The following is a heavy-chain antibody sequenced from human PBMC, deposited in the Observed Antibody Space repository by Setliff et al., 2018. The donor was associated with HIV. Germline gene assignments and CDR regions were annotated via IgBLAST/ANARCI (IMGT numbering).Heavy chain of an antibody. Sequence: PSETLSLTCTVPGGSISSSSHYWGWIRQPPGKGLEWIGSIYYSGGTYYNPSLKSRVTISVDTSKNQFSLMLDSVTAADTAVYYCARHICGTTACYAVDVWGPGTMVTVSS. J-gene: IGHJ3*01. D-gene: IGHD2-2*01. V-gene: IGHV4-39*07. CDR1: GGSISSSSHY. CDR3: ARHICGTTACYAVDV. CDR2: IYYSGGT.